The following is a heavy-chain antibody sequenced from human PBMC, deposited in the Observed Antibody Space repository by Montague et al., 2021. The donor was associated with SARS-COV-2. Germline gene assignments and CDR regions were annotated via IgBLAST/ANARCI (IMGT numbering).Heavy chain of an antibody. CDR3: ARLDGLGY. D-gene: IGHD3/OR15-3a*01. J-gene: IGHJ4*02. CDR2: IYHGGST. Sequence: SETLSLTCAVSGDSISSSNWWSWVRQPPVKGLEWIGEIYHGGSTXYNLSLKSRVTMSIDESRNQFSLSLSSLTAADTAVYYCARLDGLGYWGQGTLVAVSS. CDR1: GDSISSSNW. V-gene: IGHV4-4*02.